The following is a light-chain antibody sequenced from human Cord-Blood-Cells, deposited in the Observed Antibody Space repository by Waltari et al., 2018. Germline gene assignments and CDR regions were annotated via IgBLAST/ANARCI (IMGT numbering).Light chain of an antibody. Sequence: QSALTQPASVSGSPGQSITISCTGTSSDVGGCNLVSWYQQHPGKAPKLLIYEGSKRPSGVSNRFSGSKSGNTASLTISGLQAEDEADYYCCSYAGSSTWVFGGGTKLTVL. CDR2: EGS. J-gene: IGLJ3*02. CDR3: CSYAGSSTWV. V-gene: IGLV2-23*01. CDR1: SSDVGGCNL.